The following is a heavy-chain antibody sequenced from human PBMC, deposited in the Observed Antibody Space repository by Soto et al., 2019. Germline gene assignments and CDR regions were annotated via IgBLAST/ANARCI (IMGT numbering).Heavy chain of an antibody. CDR1: GFTFSSYS. J-gene: IGHJ6*02. Sequence: GGSLRLSCAASGFTFSSYSMNGVRQSPGKGLEWVSYISSSSSTIYYADSVKGRFTISRDNAKNSLYLQTNSLRDEDTAVYYCASSIGSYFYYYYGMDVWGQGTTVTVSS. D-gene: IGHD1-26*01. CDR3: ASSIGSYFYYYYGMDV. V-gene: IGHV3-48*02. CDR2: ISSSSSTI.